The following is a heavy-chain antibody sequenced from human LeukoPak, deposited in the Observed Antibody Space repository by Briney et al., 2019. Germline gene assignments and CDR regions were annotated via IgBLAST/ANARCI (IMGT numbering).Heavy chain of an antibody. V-gene: IGHV4-34*01. CDR3: AKRRLGAVGGDNWFGP. J-gene: IGHJ5*02. D-gene: IGHD6-19*01. CDR2: INHSGNT. Sequence: PSETLSLTCAVYIESFSGHSWTWIRQFPGKGLEWIGEINHSGNTNYNPSLKSRVTMSVDTSKNQFSLKLNSVTAADTAVYYCAKRRLGAVGGDNWFGPWGLGTLVTVSS. CDR1: IESFSGHS.